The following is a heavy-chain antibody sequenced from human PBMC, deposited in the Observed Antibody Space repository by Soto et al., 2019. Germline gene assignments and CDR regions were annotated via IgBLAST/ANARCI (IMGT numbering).Heavy chain of an antibody. CDR1: GFTFNDYA. CDR2: ISNRGSSA. Sequence: EVHLEQSAGGLVQPGESLSLSCVASGFTFNDYAMHWVRQTPGKGLEWVAAISNRGSSAYYADSVKGRFTISRDKSTKTLSLHMHTLRVEDTAVYFCAKAFCDAATCFPCESWGQGTPVAVSP. V-gene: IGHV3-23*04. D-gene: IGHD2-21*01. CDR3: AKAFCDAATCFPCES. J-gene: IGHJ4*02.